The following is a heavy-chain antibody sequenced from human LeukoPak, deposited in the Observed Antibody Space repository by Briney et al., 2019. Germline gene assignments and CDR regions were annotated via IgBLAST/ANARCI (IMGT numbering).Heavy chain of an antibody. CDR2: IYYSGST. D-gene: IGHD5-18*01. CDR1: GGSISSSSYY. J-gene: IGHJ4*02. V-gene: IGHV4-39*01. CDR3: ARRAGRIQLWLIPGED. Sequence: SETLSLTCTVSGGSISSSSYYWGWIRQPPGKGLEWIGSIYYSGSTYYNPSLKSRVTISVDTSKNQFSLKLSSVTAADTAVYYCARRAGRIQLWLIPGEDWGQGTLVTVSS.